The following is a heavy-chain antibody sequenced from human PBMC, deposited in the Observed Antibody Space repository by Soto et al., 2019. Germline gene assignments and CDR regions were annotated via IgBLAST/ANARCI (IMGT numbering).Heavy chain of an antibody. Sequence: HVQLQESGPGLVKPSETLSLTCTVSGGSISTYYWSWIRQPPGKGLEWIGYIYYDGSTSYNPSLRSRVTISVDPSKNQFSLILSSVTSADTAVYYCARDQLSSGLYVWFDPWCQGTLVTVSS. D-gene: IGHD6-25*01. J-gene: IGHJ5*02. CDR1: GGSISTYY. V-gene: IGHV4-59*12. CDR3: ARDQLSSGLYVWFDP. CDR2: IYYDGST.